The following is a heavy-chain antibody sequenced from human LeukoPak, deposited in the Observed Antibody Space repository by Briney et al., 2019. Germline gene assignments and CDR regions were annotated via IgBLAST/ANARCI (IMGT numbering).Heavy chain of an antibody. V-gene: IGHV4-39*07. Sequence: SETLSLTCTVSGGSISSSSYYWGWIRQPPGKGLEWIGSIYYSGSTYYNPSLKSRVTISVDTSKNQFSLKLSSVTAADTALFYCARGTDSSGYDAFDIWGQGTMVTVSS. J-gene: IGHJ3*02. D-gene: IGHD3-22*01. CDR1: GGSISSSSYY. CDR3: ARGTDSSGYDAFDI. CDR2: IYYSGST.